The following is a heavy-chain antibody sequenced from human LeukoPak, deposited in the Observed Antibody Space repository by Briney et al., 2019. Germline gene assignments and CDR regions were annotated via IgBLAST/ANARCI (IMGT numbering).Heavy chain of an antibody. D-gene: IGHD6-19*01. J-gene: IGHJ4*02. Sequence: SETLSLTCTVSGGSISSYYWGWIRQPPGKGLEWIGSIYYSGSTYYNPSLKSRVTISVDTSKNQFSLKLSSVTAADTAVYYCASTGIAVAGFIFDYWGQGTLVTVSS. CDR3: ASTGIAVAGFIFDY. CDR2: IYYSGST. CDR1: GGSISSYY. V-gene: IGHV4-39*01.